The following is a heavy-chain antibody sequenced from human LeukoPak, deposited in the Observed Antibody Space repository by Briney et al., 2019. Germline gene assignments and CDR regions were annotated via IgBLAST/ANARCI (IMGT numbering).Heavy chain of an antibody. D-gene: IGHD3-10*01. CDR1: GYTFTSYD. CDR2: MNPNSGNT. CDR3: AREGGSGSFSPGHMYSYNYYMDV. Sequence: ASVKVSCKASGYTFTSYDINWVRQATGQGLEWMGWMNPNSGNTGYAQKFQGRVTMTRNTSISTAYMELSSLRSEDTAVYYCAREGGSGSFSPGHMYSYNYYMDVWGKGTTVTISS. V-gene: IGHV1-8*01. J-gene: IGHJ6*03.